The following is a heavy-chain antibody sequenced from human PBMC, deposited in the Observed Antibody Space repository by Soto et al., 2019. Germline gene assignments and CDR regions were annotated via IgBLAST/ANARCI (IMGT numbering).Heavy chain of an antibody. V-gene: IGHV3-23*01. CDR3: AKTIPEIVGATPGPHQAFDI. D-gene: IGHD1-26*01. Sequence: GGSLRLSCAASGLTFSSYSMSWVRQAPGKGLEWVSAISGSGGSTYYADSVKGRFTISRDNSKNTLYLQMNSLRAEDTAVYYCAKTIPEIVGATPGPHQAFDIWGQGTMVTVSS. CDR2: ISGSGGST. CDR1: GLTFSSYS. J-gene: IGHJ3*02.